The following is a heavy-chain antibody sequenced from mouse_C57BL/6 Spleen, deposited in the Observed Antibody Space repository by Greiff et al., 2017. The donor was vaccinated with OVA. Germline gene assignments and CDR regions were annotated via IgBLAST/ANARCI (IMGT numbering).Heavy chain of an antibody. D-gene: IGHD1-1*01. Sequence: QVHVKQSGAELARPGASVKLSCKASGYTFTSYGISWVKQRTGQGLEWIGEIYPRSGNTYYNEKFKGKATLTADKSSSTAYMELRSLTSEDSAVYFCARCTTVVADYWGKGTTLTVSS. J-gene: IGHJ2*01. V-gene: IGHV1-81*01. CDR2: IYPRSGNT. CDR3: ARCTTVVADY. CDR1: GYTFTSYG.